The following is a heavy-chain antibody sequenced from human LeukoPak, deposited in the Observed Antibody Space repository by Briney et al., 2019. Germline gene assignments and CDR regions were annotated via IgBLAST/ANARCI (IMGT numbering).Heavy chain of an antibody. CDR3: ALGSSGGNEDWFDP. CDR1: GGTFSSYA. V-gene: IGHV1-69*13. Sequence: SVKVSCKASGGTFSSYAISWVRQAPGQGLEWMGGIIPNFGTANYAQKFQGRVTITADESTSTAYMELSSLRSEDTAVYYCALGSSGGNEDWFDPWGQGTLVTVSS. J-gene: IGHJ5*02. CDR2: IIPNFGTA. D-gene: IGHD1-26*01.